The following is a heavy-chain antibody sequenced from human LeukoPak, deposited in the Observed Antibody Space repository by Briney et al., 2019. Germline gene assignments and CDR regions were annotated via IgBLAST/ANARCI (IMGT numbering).Heavy chain of an antibody. J-gene: IGHJ4*02. V-gene: IGHV3-15*01. CDR1: GFTFSNAW. CDR2: IKRKTDGGTT. CDR3: TTTSIYYYDSNGNSNEF. Sequence: KPGGSLRLSCAASGFTFSNAWMSWVRQAPGKGLEWVGHIKRKTDGGTTDFAAPVKGRFTISRDASKNMVFLQMNSLKTEDTAMYYCTTTSIYYYDSNGNSNEFWGQGTLVTVSS. D-gene: IGHD3-22*01.